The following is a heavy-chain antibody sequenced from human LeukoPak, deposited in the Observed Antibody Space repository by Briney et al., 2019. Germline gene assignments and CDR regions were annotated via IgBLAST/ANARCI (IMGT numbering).Heavy chain of an antibody. CDR1: GFTFSSYA. Sequence: PGGSLRLSCAASGFTFSSYAMSWVRQAPGKGLEWVSAISGSGGSTYYADSVKGRFTISRDNSKNTLYLQVNSLRAEDTAVYYCAKVGGGCSSTSCYFDYFDYWGQGTLVTVSS. CDR2: ISGSGGST. D-gene: IGHD2-2*01. V-gene: IGHV3-23*01. J-gene: IGHJ4*02. CDR3: AKVGGGCSSTSCYFDYFDY.